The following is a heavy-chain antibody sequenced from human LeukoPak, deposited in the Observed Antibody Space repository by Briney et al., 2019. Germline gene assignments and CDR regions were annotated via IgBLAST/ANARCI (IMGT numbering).Heavy chain of an antibody. CDR2: ISSSGSTT. D-gene: IGHD6-19*01. CDR3: ARVPRSGGSIDY. V-gene: IGHV3-11*01. Sequence: GGSLRLSCAASGFTFSDYYMTWIRQAPGKGLEWVSYISSSGSTTHYADSVKGRFTISRNNAKNSLFVQTSNLRAEDTAVYYCARVPRSGGSIDYWGQGTLVTVSS. CDR1: GFTFSDYY. J-gene: IGHJ4*02.